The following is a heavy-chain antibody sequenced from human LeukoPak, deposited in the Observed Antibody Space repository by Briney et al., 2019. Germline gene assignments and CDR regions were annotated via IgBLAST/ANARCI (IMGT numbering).Heavy chain of an antibody. CDR1: GFTFSDYY. J-gene: IGHJ4*02. Sequence: GGSLRLSCAASGFTFSDYYMSWIRQAPGKGLELVSYISSTTSYTNYADSVKGRFTISRDNSKNTLYLQMNSLRAEDTAVYYCARDIDVDTAMVHWGQGTLVTVSS. CDR3: ARDIDVDTAMVH. V-gene: IGHV3-11*06. CDR2: ISSTTSYT. D-gene: IGHD5-18*01.